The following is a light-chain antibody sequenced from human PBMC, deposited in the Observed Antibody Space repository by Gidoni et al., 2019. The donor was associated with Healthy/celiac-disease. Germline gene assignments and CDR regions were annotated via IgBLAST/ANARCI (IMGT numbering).Light chain of an antibody. CDR1: QSVSSY. V-gene: IGKV3-11*01. J-gene: IGKJ5*01. Sequence: EIVLTQSPATLSLSPGERATLSCRARQSVSSYLAWYQQKPGQAPRLLIYDASNRATGIPARCSGRGAGTDFTLTISSLEPEDVAVYYCQQRSNWPITFXQXTRLEIK. CDR2: DAS. CDR3: QQRSNWPIT.